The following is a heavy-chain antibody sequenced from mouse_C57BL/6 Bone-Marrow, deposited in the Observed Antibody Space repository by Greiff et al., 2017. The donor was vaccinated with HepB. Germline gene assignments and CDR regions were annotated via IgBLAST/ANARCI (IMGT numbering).Heavy chain of an antibody. CDR1: GFSFTSYG. V-gene: IGHV2-9*01. CDR3: AKHGDYYGSSPLWYFDV. D-gene: IGHD1-1*01. Sequence: VKLMESGPGLVAPSQSLSITCTVSGFSFTSYGVDWVRQPPGKGLEWLGVIWGGGSTNYNSALMSRLSISKDNSKSQVFLKMNSLQTDDTAMYYCAKHGDYYGSSPLWYFDVWGTGTTVTVSS. CDR2: IWGGGST. J-gene: IGHJ1*03.